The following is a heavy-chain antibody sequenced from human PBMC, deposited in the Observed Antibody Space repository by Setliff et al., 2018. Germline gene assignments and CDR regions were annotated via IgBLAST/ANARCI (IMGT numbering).Heavy chain of an antibody. Sequence: SETLSLTCTVSGASMRSGTFYWSWIRLHPGKGLEWIGYISYSGNTYYNPSFEGRLALSVDASMNQFSLRLSSVTAADSAIYYCARDRSALVRGVVHYNYFDPWGQGNKVTVSS. D-gene: IGHD3-10*01. CDR3: ARDRSALVRGVVHYNYFDP. J-gene: IGHJ5*02. CDR1: GASMRSGTFY. CDR2: ISYSGNT. V-gene: IGHV4-31*03.